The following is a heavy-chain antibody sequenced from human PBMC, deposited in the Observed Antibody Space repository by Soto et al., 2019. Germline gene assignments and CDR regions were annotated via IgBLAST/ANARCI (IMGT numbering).Heavy chain of an antibody. CDR2: ITGGNNT. CDR1: EYSFSSYA. J-gene: IGHJ4*02. Sequence: QVQLVQSGAEVKKPGASVKISCKASEYSFSSYAIHWVRLAPGQSLEWMGWITGGNNTKYSQRFLGRVSITSDTSASTAYMEVSSLTSEDTALYYCARGRLFNDFWGQGTLVTVSS. CDR3: ARGRLFNDF. V-gene: IGHV1-3*01. D-gene: IGHD2-21*01.